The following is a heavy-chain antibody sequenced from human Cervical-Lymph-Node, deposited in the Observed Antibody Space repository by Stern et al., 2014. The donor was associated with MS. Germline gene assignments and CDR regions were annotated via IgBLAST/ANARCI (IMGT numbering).Heavy chain of an antibody. D-gene: IGHD4-17*01. CDR2: INANTGNP. Sequence: QEQLVQSGSELKKPGASVKVSCQASGYPFTNYAMNWVRQAPGQGLEWMGWINANTGNPTYAQGFTGRFVFALDTSVSTAYLQISSLKAEDTAIYYCARVWSRYGDYGMDVWGQGTTVTVSS. CDR1: GYPFTNYA. CDR3: ARVWSRYGDYGMDV. V-gene: IGHV7-4-1*02. J-gene: IGHJ6*02.